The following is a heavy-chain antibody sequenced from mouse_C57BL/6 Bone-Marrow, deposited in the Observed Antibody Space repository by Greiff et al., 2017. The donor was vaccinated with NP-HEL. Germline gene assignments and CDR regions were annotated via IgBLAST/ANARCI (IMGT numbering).Heavy chain of an antibody. J-gene: IGHJ3*01. CDR3: ARRDLAGARTAWFAY. Sequence: EVQLQQSGPVLVKPGASVKMSCKASGYTFTDYYMNWVKQSHGKSLEWIGVINPYNGGTSYNQKFKGKATLTVDKSSSTAYMELSSLTSEDSAVYYCARRDLAGARTAWFAYWGQGTLVTVSA. D-gene: IGHD3-1*01. CDR1: GYTFTDYY. CDR2: INPYNGGT. V-gene: IGHV1-19*01.